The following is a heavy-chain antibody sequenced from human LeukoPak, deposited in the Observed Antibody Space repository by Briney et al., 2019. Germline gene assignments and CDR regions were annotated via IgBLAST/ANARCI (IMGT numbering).Heavy chain of an antibody. CDR2: IYPGDSDT. CDR1: GHSFASYW. Sequence: GESLKISCQSSGHSFASYWIGWVRQMPGQGLEWMGIIYPGDSDTRYSPSFEGQVTISVDKSITTAYLQWTSLKASDTAMYYCATLAGNNWLDPWGQGTLVTVSS. V-gene: IGHV5-51*01. CDR3: ATLAGNNWLDP. J-gene: IGHJ5*02.